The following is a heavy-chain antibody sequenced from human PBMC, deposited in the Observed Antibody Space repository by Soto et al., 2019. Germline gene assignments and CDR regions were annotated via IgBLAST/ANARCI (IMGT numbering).Heavy chain of an antibody. D-gene: IGHD3-16*01. CDR1: GFILSDCA. V-gene: IGHV3-48*01. Sequence: EVQLVESGGGLVQPGGSLRLSCATSGFILSDCAMNWVRQAPGKGLEWVSYISSSSSVIDYADSVKGRFTVSRDNARNSLYLQMNSLRAEDTAVYYCARELSWGSHWYSYMDVWGKGTTVNVSS. CDR2: ISSSSSVI. J-gene: IGHJ6*03. CDR3: ARELSWGSHWYSYMDV.